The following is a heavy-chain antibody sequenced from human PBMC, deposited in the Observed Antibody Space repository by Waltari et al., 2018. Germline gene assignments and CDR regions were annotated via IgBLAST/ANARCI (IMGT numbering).Heavy chain of an antibody. CDR1: GGSFSGYY. J-gene: IGHJ4*02. CDR3: ARGLLAPFDY. CDR2: INHSEST. D-gene: IGHD3-3*01. V-gene: IGHV4-34*01. Sequence: QVQLQESCPGLVKPSETLSLTCAVYGGSFSGYYWSWIRQPPGKGLEWIEDINHSESTNCNPSLKSRVTISVDTSKNQFSRKLSSVTAAVTAVYYCARGLLAPFDYWGQGTRVTVSS.